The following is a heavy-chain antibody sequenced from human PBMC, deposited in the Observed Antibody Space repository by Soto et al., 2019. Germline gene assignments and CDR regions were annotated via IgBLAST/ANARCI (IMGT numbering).Heavy chain of an antibody. CDR3: TRDRGTSMITKLFDY. D-gene: IGHD3-16*01. V-gene: IGHV1-46*03. Sequence: ASVKVSCKASGYTFTSYYLHWVRQAPGQGLEWMGIINPSGGGTSYAQKFQSRVTMTIDSSTSTVYMELSSLISDDTAVYYCTRDRGTSMITKLFDYWGQGTTVTVSS. CDR1: GYTFTSYY. J-gene: IGHJ4*02. CDR2: INPSGGGT.